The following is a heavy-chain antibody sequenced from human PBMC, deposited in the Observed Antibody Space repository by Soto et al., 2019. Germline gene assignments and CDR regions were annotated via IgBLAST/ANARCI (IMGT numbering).Heavy chain of an antibody. CDR3: ARAGYGSGSLETFDY. CDR1: GGSFSGYY. CDR2: INHSGST. J-gene: IGHJ4*02. V-gene: IGHV4-34*01. Sequence: SETLSLTCAVYGGSFSGYYWSWIRQPPGKGLEWIGEINHSGSTNYNPSLKSRVTISVDTSKNQFSLKLSSVTAADTAVYYCARAGYGSGSLETFDYWGQGTLVTVSS. D-gene: IGHD3-10*01.